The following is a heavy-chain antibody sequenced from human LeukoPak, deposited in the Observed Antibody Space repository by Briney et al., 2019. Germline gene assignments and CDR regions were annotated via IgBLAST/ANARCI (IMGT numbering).Heavy chain of an antibody. Sequence: ASVKVSCKASGYTFSDYYTHWVRQAPGQGLEWMGWINPNSGGTRYAQQFQGRVTMTRDTSISTAYMELSRLRSDDTAVYYCARTSQLLWFGESFDYWGQGTLVTVSS. V-gene: IGHV1-2*02. CDR3: ARTSQLLWFGESFDY. J-gene: IGHJ4*02. CDR1: GYTFSDYY. CDR2: INPNSGGT. D-gene: IGHD3-10*01.